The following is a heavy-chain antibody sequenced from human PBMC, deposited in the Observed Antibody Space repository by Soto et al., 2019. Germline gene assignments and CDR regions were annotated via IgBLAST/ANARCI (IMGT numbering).Heavy chain of an antibody. CDR1: GGTFSSYA. CDR2: IIPIFGTA. D-gene: IGHD3-3*01. Sequence: GASVKVSCKASGGTFSSYAISWVRQAPGQGLEWMGGIIPIFGTANYAQKFQGRVTITADESTSTAYMELSSLRSEDTAVYYCARETKDDFWSGYSNWFDPWGQGTLVTVSS. V-gene: IGHV1-69*13. CDR3: ARETKDDFWSGYSNWFDP. J-gene: IGHJ5*02.